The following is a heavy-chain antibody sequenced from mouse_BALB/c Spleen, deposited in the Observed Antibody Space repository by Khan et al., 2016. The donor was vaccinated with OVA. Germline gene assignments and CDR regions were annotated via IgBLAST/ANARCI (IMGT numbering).Heavy chain of an antibody. CDR2: IWSGGST. D-gene: IGHD2-10*02. J-gene: IGHJ4*01. CDR1: GFSLSRYS. V-gene: IGHV2-6-4*01. Sequence: VKLLESGPGLVAPSQSLSITCTVSGFSLSRYSVHWVRQPPGKGLEWLGMIWSGGSTDYNSALESRLSISKDNSKSQVFLKMNSLQTDDTAMYYCARKKYGNYVSLDYWGQGTSVTVSS. CDR3: ARKKYGNYVSLDY.